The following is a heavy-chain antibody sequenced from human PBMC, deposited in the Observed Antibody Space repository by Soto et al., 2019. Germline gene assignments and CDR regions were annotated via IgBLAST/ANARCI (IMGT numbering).Heavy chain of an antibody. CDR2: IYPGDSDT. CDR1: GYSFTSYW. CDR3: AGIPMVRGALNYFDY. J-gene: IGHJ4*02. D-gene: IGHD3-10*01. Sequence: PGESLKISCKGSGYSFTSYWIGWVRQMPGKGLEWMGIIYPGDSDTRYSPSFQGQVTISADKSISTAYLQWSSLKASDTAMYYCAGIPMVRGALNYFDYWGQGTLVTVSS. V-gene: IGHV5-51*01.